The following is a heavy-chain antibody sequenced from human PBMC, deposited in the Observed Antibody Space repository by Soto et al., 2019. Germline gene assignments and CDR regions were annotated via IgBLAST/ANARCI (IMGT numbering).Heavy chain of an antibody. J-gene: IGHJ4*02. CDR3: AGTIAVAGFDY. Sequence: SETLSLACTVSGGSISRYYWSWSRQPAGKGLEWIGRIYTSGSTNYNPSLKSRVTMSVDTSKNQFSLKLSSVTAADTAVYYCAGTIAVAGFDYWGQGTLVTVSS. D-gene: IGHD6-19*01. CDR1: GGSISRYY. CDR2: IYTSGST. V-gene: IGHV4-4*07.